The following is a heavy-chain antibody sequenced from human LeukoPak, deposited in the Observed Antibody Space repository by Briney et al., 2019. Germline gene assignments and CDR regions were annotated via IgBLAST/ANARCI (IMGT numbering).Heavy chain of an antibody. CDR1: GGTFSSYA. Sequence: ASVKVSCKASGGTFSSYAISWVRQAPGQGLEWMGEIIPIFGTANYAQKFQGRVTITADESTSTAYMELSSLRSEDTAVYYCARDAYCGGDCYSTYYYYYYMDVWGKGTTVTVSS. CDR3: ARDAYCGGDCYSTYYYYYYMDV. V-gene: IGHV1-69*13. J-gene: IGHJ6*03. D-gene: IGHD2-21*01. CDR2: IIPIFGTA.